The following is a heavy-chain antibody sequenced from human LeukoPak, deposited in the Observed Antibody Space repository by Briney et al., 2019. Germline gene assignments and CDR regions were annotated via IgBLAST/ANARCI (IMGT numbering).Heavy chain of an antibody. J-gene: IGHJ4*02. V-gene: IGHV5-10-1*01. CDR2: IDPSDSHI. CDR1: GYSFTSYW. D-gene: IGHD2-8*01. CDR3: ASVYAGDFDY. Sequence: GESLKISCKGSGYSFTSYWIGWVRQMPGKGLEWMGRIDPSDSHINYSASFQGHVTISVDKSISTAYLQWSSLEASDTAMYYCASVYAGDFDYWGQGTLVTVSS.